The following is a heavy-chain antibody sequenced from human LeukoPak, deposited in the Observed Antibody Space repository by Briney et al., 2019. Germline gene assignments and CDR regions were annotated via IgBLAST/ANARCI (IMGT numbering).Heavy chain of an antibody. V-gene: IGHV3-7*01. D-gene: IGHD6-6*01. CDR1: GFTFTHSW. J-gene: IGHJ4*02. Sequence: GGSLRLSCAASGFTFTHSWMSWVRQAPGKGLEWVANIKQDGSEKYYVDSVEGRFTISRDNTKNSVSLQMNSLSGEDTAVYYCVRALGSSSADYWGQGTLVTVSS. CDR3: VRALGSSSADY. CDR2: IKQDGSEK.